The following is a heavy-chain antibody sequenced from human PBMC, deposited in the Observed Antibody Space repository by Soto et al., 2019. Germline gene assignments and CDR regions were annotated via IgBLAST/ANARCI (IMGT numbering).Heavy chain of an antibody. CDR3: ARVFDDYCVYGHYYNYIDV. V-gene: IGHV1-8*01. CDR2: MNPNSGNT. J-gene: IGHJ6*03. CDR1: GYTFTSYD. D-gene: IGHD4-17*01. Sequence: GASVKVSCKASGYTFTSYDINWVRQATGQGLEWMGWMNPNSGNTGYAQKFQGRVTMTRNTSISTAYMELSSLRSEDTAVYYCARVFDDYCVYGHYYNYIDVCGKAT.